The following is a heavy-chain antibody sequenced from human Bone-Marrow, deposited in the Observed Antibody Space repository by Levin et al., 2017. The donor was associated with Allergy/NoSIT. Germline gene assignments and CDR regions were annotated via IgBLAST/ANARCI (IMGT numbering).Heavy chain of an antibody. CDR3: AKSVHDYGNAFDY. CDR2: ISRDGGSI. J-gene: IGHJ4*02. V-gene: IGHV3-64*01. D-gene: IGHD5/OR15-5a*01. CDR1: GLSFNREA. Sequence: LSLTCAASGLSFNREALHWVRQTPRKGLEYVAGISRDGGSIVYLCSVRDRFIISRDNSKNTLYLQMGSLRLDDTAVYYCAKSVHDYGNAFDYWGQGILVTVSS.